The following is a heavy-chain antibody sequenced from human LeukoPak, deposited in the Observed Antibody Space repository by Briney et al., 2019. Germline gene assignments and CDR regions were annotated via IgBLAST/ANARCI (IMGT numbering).Heavy chain of an antibody. Sequence: ASVRVSCKASGYTFTSYYMHWVRQAPGQGLEWMGIINPSGGSTSYAQKFQGRVTMTRDTSTSTVYMELSSLRSEDTAVYYCARDPRLPTVTNDAFDIWGQGTMVTVSS. CDR3: ARDPRLPTVTNDAFDI. CDR2: INPSGGST. D-gene: IGHD4-17*01. J-gene: IGHJ3*02. V-gene: IGHV1-46*01. CDR1: GYTFTSYY.